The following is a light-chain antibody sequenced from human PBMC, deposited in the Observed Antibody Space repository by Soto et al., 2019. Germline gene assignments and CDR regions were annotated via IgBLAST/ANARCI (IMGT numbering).Light chain of an antibody. J-gene: IGKJ1*01. V-gene: IGKV1-39*01. Sequence: DIQMTHSPSSLSASVGDRVTITCRASESIRNNLNGYQQKPGKAPKLLIYAASTWQSGVPSRFSGGGSGTEFTLAIGSLQPEDFTNYYCQQTYSTPRGAFGQGTKVEFK. CDR3: QQTYSTPRGA. CDR2: AAS. CDR1: ESIRNN.